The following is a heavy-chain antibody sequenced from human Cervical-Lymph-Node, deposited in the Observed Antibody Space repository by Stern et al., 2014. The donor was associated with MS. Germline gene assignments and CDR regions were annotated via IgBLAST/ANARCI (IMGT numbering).Heavy chain of an antibody. CDR2: ISYDGGNR. Sequence: VQLVASGGGVVQPGRSLRLSCLASGFPFSSYGMHWVRQAPGTGLEWEAVISYDGGNRYYGDSVKGRFTISRDNSQNMLYLQMDGLRGDDTAVYYCAKGGSSFSLAEYLQHWGQGTLVAVSS. J-gene: IGHJ1*01. D-gene: IGHD6-13*01. V-gene: IGHV3-30*18. CDR3: AKGGSSFSLAEYLQH. CDR1: GFPFSSYG.